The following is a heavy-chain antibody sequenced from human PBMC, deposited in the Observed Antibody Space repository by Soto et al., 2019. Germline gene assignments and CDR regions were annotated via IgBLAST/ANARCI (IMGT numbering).Heavy chain of an antibody. J-gene: IGHJ4*02. Sequence: SGSSSDPFTMHWVRELPGKGLEWVAGLSWDRSTVAYADSVQGRFTISRDHAKNSVDLLMDSLRPDDTALYFCAVSSPDIVVLPSSIYFTSWGPGTQVTVSS. CDR3: AVSSPDIVVLPSSIYFTS. CDR1: GSSSDPFT. CDR2: LSWDRSTV. V-gene: IGHV3-9*02. D-gene: IGHD2-15*01.